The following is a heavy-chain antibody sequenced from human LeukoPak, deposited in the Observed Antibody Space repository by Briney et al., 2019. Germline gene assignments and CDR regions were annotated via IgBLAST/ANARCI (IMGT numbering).Heavy chain of an antibody. J-gene: IGHJ4*02. Sequence: GGSLRLSCAASGFTFRDYYMSWIRQARGKGLEWVSYISSRGSTIYYADSVKGRFTISRDNAKNSLYLQMNSLRAEDTAVYYCAREEEPFDYWGQGTLVTVSS. D-gene: IGHD1-14*01. CDR2: ISSRGSTI. V-gene: IGHV3-11*01. CDR3: AREEEPFDY. CDR1: GFTFRDYY.